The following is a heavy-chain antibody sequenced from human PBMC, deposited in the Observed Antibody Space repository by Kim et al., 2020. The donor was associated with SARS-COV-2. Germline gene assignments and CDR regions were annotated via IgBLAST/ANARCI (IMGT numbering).Heavy chain of an antibody. J-gene: IGHJ3*02. CDR3: ASRNYYDTSGRPEAFDI. D-gene: IGHD3-22*01. CDR2: IYSGGST. Sequence: GGSLRLSCAASGFTVSSNYMSWVRQAPGKGLEWVSLIYSGGSTYYADSVKGRFTISRVNSKNTLYLQMNSLRAEDTAVYYCASRNYYDTSGRPEAFDIWGQGTVVTVSS. V-gene: IGHV3-53*01. CDR1: GFTVSSNY.